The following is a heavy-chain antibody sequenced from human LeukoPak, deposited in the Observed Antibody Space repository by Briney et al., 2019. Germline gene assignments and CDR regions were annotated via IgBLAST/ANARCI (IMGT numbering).Heavy chain of an antibody. CDR3: ARGRGVVVPAAIYWFDP. D-gene: IGHD2-2*01. CDR2: INPNSGGT. CDR1: GYTFTGYY. V-gene: IGHV1-2*02. J-gene: IGHJ5*02. Sequence: ASVKVSCKASGYTFTGYYMHWVRQAPGHGLEWMGWINPNSGGTNYAQKFQGRGTMTRDTSISTAYMELSRLRSDDTAVYYCARGRGVVVPAAIYWFDPWGQGTLVTVSS.